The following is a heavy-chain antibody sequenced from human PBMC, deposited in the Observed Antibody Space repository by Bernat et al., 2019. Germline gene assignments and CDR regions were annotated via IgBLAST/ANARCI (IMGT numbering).Heavy chain of an antibody. CDR2: ISGSGGST. CDR3: AKDGSSSPYFDY. Sequence: EVQLLESGGGLVQPGGSLRLSCAASGFTFSSYAMSWVRQAPGKGLEWVSAISGSGGSTYYADSVKGLCTISRDNSKNTLYLQMNSLRAEDTAVYYCAKDGSSSPYFDYWGQGTLVTVSS. D-gene: IGHD6-6*01. CDR1: GFTFSSYA. V-gene: IGHV3-23*01. J-gene: IGHJ4*02.